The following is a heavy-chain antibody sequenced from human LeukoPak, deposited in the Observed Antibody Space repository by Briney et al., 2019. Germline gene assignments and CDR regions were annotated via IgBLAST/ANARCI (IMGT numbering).Heavy chain of an antibody. Sequence: SETLSLTCGVSGYSFSSDSFWGWIRQPPGQGLGWIGSIHERGSTFYNPSLKSRVTISIDTSKNQFSLNVNSVTAADTAVYYCARASRPSNSWFDPWGQGTVVTVSS. D-gene: IGHD6-6*01. CDR1: GYSFSSDSF. CDR2: IHERGST. V-gene: IGHV4-38-2*01. J-gene: IGHJ5*02. CDR3: ARASRPSNSWFDP.